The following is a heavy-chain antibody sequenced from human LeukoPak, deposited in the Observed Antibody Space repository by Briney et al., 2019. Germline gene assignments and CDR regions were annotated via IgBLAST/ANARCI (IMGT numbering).Heavy chain of an antibody. V-gene: IGHV3-48*04. J-gene: IGHJ4*02. Sequence: GGSLRLSCATSGFSFNKYGMHWVRQAPGKGLEWVLYIRTSGTNTDYTGSVKGRFTISRDNAKNSLYLQMNSLRAEDTAVYYCARMNYVSSGWGAPFDYWDQGTLVTVSS. CDR3: ARMNYVSSGWGAPFDY. CDR2: IRTSGTNT. D-gene: IGHD1-7*01. CDR1: GFSFNKYG.